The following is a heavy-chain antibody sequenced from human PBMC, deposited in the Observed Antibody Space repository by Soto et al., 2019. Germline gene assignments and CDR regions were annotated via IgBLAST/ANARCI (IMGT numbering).Heavy chain of an antibody. CDR3: ARGSYYDSSGYFPFNYYYYGMDV. CDR2: TYYRSKWYN. J-gene: IGHJ6*02. D-gene: IGHD3-22*01. Sequence: SQTLSLTCAISGDSVSSNSAAWNWIRQSPSRGLEWLGRTYYRSKWYNDYAVSVKSRITINPDTSKNQFSLQLNSETPEDTAMYYCARGSYYDSSGYFPFNYYYYGMDVWGQGTTVTVSS. CDR1: GDSVSSNSAA. V-gene: IGHV6-1*01.